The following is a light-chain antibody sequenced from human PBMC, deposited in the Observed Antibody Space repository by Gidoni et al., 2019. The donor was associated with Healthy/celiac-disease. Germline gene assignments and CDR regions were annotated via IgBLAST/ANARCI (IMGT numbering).Light chain of an antibody. V-gene: IGLV2-11*01. CDR1: SRDVGGYNY. J-gene: IGLJ1*01. Sequence: QSALTQPPSVSGSPGQSVTISCPGTSRDVGGYNYVSWYQQQPGKAPKLMIYDVSKRPSGVPDRFSGSKSGKTASLTISGLQAEDEADYYCCSYAGSYTYVFGTGTKVTVL. CDR2: DVS. CDR3: CSYAGSYTYV.